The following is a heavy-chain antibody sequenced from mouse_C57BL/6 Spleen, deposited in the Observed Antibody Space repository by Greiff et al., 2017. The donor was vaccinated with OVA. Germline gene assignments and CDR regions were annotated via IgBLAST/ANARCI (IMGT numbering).Heavy chain of an antibody. CDR2: IWWDDDK. D-gene: IGHD1-1*01. CDR1: GFSLSTFGMG. J-gene: IGHJ4*01. CDR3: ARIRHYYGSSLYAMDY. Sequence: QVQLKESGPGILQPSQTLSLTCSFSGFSLSTFGMGVGWIRQPSGKGLEWLAHIWWDDDKYYNPALKSRLTISKDTSKNQVFLKIANVDTADTATYYCARIRHYYGSSLYAMDYWGQGTSVTVSS. V-gene: IGHV8-8*01.